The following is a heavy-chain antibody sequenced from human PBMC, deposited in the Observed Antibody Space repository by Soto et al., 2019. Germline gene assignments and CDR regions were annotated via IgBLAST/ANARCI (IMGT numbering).Heavy chain of an antibody. J-gene: IGHJ5*02. D-gene: IGHD6-19*01. CDR1: GAALSSGGYF. CDR3: TREQSDDNYFDP. CDR2: IYYSGGT. Sequence: SETLSITCTVSGAALSSGGYFYTWVRQPPGKGLEWLGYIYYSGGTNYNTSLKSRVTISLDKSKSQFSLRLISVTAADTAVYYCTREQSDDNYFDPWGQGTLVIVSS. V-gene: IGHV4-61*08.